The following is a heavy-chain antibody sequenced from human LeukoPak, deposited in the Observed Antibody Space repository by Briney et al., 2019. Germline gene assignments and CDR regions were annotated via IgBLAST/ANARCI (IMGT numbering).Heavy chain of an antibody. CDR3: ARDYGSGSYAFDI. CDR2: LYNSGST. Sequence: SETLSLTCTVSGGSISSTTSYWGWIRQPPGKGLEWIGGLYNSGSTYYNPSLKSRVTISVDTSKNQFSLKVNSVTAANTAVYYCARDYGSGSYAFDIWGQGTMVTVSS. V-gene: IGHV4-39*07. D-gene: IGHD3-10*01. J-gene: IGHJ3*02. CDR1: GGSISSTTSY.